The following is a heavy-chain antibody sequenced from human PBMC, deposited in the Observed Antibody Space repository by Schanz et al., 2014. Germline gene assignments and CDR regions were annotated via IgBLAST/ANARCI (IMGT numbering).Heavy chain of an antibody. D-gene: IGHD3-10*01. CDR1: GFTFRSYG. CDR2: ISYDGSSK. V-gene: IGHV3-33*01. Sequence: QVQLVESGGGVVQPGRSLRLSCAASGFTFRSYGMHWVRQAPGKGLEWVALISYDGSSKNHADSVQGRFTISRDNSENALYLQMDSLRAEDTAVYYCARGIITMVRGGDVGAFDIWGQGTMVTVSS. J-gene: IGHJ3*02. CDR3: ARGIITMVRGGDVGAFDI.